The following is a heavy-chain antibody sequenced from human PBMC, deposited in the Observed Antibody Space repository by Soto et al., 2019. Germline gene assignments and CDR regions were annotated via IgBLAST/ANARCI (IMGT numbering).Heavy chain of an antibody. V-gene: IGHV3-74*01. CDR3: AKDLHIAATDY. Sequence: GSLRLSCAASGFSFSTYWMHWVRQAPGKGLVWVSRIKGDGSETNYADSVKGRFTISRDNAKNTLYLQMNSLRAEDTAVYYCAKDLHIAATDYWGQGTLVTVSS. CDR2: IKGDGSET. CDR1: GFSFSTYW. D-gene: IGHD6-13*01. J-gene: IGHJ4*02.